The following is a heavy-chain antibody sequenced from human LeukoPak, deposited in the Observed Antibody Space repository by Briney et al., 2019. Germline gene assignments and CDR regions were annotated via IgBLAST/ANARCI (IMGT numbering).Heavy chain of an antibody. V-gene: IGHV4-30-4*01. D-gene: IGHD3-10*01. CDR2: IYYSGNT. CDR1: GGSISRSDHF. J-gene: IGHJ5*01. CDR3: ARATYFYGSGRYQKDNWFDS. Sequence: SSETLSLTCTVSGGSISRSDHFWTWIRQPPGNGLEWIGYIYYSGNTYYHPSLKSRITISIDTSKNQFSLKLSSVTSADTAVYYCARATYFYGSGRYQKDNWFDSWGQGTLVTVSS.